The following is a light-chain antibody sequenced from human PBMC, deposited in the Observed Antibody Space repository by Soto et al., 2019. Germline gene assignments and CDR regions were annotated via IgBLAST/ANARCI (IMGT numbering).Light chain of an antibody. J-gene: IGLJ1*01. CDR1: SSDVGGYIY. Sequence: QSALTQPASVSGSPGQWITISCTGTSSDVGGYIYVSWYQQHPGKAPKLMIYDVTSRPSGVSYRFSGSKSGNTASLTISGLQAEDEADYYCSSYTTSSSYVFGTGSKVTVL. CDR2: DVT. CDR3: SSYTTSSSYV. V-gene: IGLV2-14*01.